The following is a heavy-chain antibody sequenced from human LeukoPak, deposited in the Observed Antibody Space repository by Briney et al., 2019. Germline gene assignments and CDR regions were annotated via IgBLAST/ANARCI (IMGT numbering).Heavy chain of an antibody. J-gene: IGHJ6*03. CDR2: INHSGST. V-gene: IGHV4-34*01. D-gene: IGHD6-25*01. Sequence: SETLSLTCAVYGGSFSGYYWSWIRQPPGKGLEWMGEINHSGSTNYNPSPKSRGTILVDTSKNQFSLKPSSVPGADTAVYYCARRYGIAADGKGYYYSMDVLGKGKTVTISS. CDR1: GGSFSGYY. CDR3: ARRYGIAADGKGYYYSMDV.